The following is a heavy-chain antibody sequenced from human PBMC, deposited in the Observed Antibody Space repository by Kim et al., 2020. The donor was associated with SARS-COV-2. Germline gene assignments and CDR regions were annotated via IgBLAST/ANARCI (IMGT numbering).Heavy chain of an antibody. J-gene: IGHJ4*02. Sequence: GGSLRLCCVASGFSFDDFAMHWVRQGPRTGLEWVSIIGADTVTAYYADSVKGRFTISRDRRKNSVCLQLNSLKTEDSALYYCVKDKAHYGSFDHCGQGTPVTVSS. D-gene: IGHD3-10*01. V-gene: IGHV3-43*02. CDR3: VKDKAHYGSFDH. CDR2: IGADTVTA. CDR1: GFSFDDFA.